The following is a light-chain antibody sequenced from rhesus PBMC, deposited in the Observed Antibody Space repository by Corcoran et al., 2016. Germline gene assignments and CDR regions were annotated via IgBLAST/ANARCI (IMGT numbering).Light chain of an antibody. Sequence: DIQMTQSPSSLSASVGDRVAITCRASQGITTDLAWYQQKPGDTPNLLIYEASSLQSGIPSRFSGSGSGTDFTLTISSLQPEDFATYYCQHYYSTPFTFGPGTKLDIK. CDR2: EAS. V-gene: IGKV1-25*01. CDR1: QGITTD. CDR3: QHYYSTPFT. J-gene: IGKJ3*01.